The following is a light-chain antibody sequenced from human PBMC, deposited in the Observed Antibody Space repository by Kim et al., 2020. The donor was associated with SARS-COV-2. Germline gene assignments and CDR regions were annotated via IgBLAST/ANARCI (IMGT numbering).Light chain of an antibody. Sequence: APRLLLYAVSTRAPGIPARLSGSGAGTDCSITIRSLQSEDFAVYFCQKYKQWPPVTFGGGSKVDIK. V-gene: IGKV3D-15*01. CDR3: QKYKQWPPVT. CDR2: AVS. J-gene: IGKJ4*01.